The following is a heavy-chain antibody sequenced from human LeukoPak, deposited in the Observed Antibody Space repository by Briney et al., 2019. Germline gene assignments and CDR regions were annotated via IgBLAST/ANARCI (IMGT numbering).Heavy chain of an antibody. J-gene: IGHJ4*02. CDR1: GGSITSTNY. Sequence: PSETLSLTCGVSGGSITSTNYWTWVRQPPGKGLEWIGYIYYSGSTYYNPSLKSRVTISVDTSKNQFSLKLSSVTAADTAVYYCAREIYYGSGIDYWGQGTLVTVSS. CDR3: AREIYYGSGIDY. V-gene: IGHV4-30-4*01. CDR2: IYYSGST. D-gene: IGHD3-10*01.